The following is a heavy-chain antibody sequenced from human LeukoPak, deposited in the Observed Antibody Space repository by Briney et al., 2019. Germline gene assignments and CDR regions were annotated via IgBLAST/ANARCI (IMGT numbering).Heavy chain of an antibody. CDR1: GFTFSTYN. CDR2: ISSSSTTI. CDR3: ARTPTYDFWSGYTLDV. D-gene: IGHD3-3*01. Sequence: GGSLRLSCAASGFTFSTYNMNWVRQAPGKGLEWVSYISSSSTTIYNADSVKGRFTISRDNAKNSLYLQMDSLRDEDTAVYYCARTPTYDFWSGYTLDVWGQGTTVTVSS. V-gene: IGHV3-48*02. J-gene: IGHJ6*02.